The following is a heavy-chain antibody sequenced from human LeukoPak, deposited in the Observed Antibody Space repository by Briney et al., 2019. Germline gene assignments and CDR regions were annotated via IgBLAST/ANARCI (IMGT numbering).Heavy chain of an antibody. CDR3: ARSHYDFWSAYPNWFDS. D-gene: IGHD3-3*01. J-gene: IGHJ5*01. Sequence: GASVKVSCKASGGTFTGYYMHWVRQAPGQGLEWMGWINPNSGGTNYAQKFQGRVTMTRDTSISTAYMELSRLRSDDTAVYYCARSHYDFWSAYPNWFDSWGQGTLVTVSS. V-gene: IGHV1-2*02. CDR1: GGTFTGYY. CDR2: INPNSGGT.